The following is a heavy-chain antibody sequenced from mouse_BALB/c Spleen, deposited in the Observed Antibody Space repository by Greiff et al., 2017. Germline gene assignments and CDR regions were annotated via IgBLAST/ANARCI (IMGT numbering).Heavy chain of an antibody. CDR2: ILPGSGST. D-gene: IGHD2-14*01. CDR1: GYTFSSYW. CDR3: VRRGYYRYFDY. Sequence: QVQLQQSGAELMKPGASVKISCKATGYTFSSYWIEWVKQRPGHGLEWIGEILPGSGSTNYNEKFKGKATFTADTSSNTAYMQLSSLTSEDSAVYYCVRRGYYRYFDYWGQGTTLTVSS. J-gene: IGHJ2*01. V-gene: IGHV1-9*01.